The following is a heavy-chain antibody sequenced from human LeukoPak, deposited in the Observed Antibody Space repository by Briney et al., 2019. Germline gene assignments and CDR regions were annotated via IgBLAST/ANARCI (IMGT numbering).Heavy chain of an antibody. J-gene: IGHJ4*02. CDR2: INYSGST. CDR3: ARLWFGELWVHLDY. CDR1: GGSISSTFYY. Sequence: SETLSLTCTVSGGSISSTFYYWGWIRQPPGKGLEWIGSINYSGSTYYNPSLKSRVTISVDTSKNQFSLKLSSVTAADTAVYYCARLWFGELWVHLDYWGQGTLVTVSS. V-gene: IGHV4-39*07. D-gene: IGHD3-10*01.